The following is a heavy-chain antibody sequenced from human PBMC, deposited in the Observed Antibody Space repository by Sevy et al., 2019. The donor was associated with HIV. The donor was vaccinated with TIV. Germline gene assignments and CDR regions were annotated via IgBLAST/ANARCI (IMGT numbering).Heavy chain of an antibody. D-gene: IGHD6-13*01. V-gene: IGHV4-39*01. CDR1: GGSISSNSYY. Sequence: SESLSLTCTVSGGSISSNSYYWGWIRQPPGKGLEWIGNIYYTGSTHYNPSLKSRVTISVDTSKNQFSLKLSSVTAADTASCYCARMGQQLVRHAFDIWGQGTMVTVSS. J-gene: IGHJ3*02. CDR3: ARMGQQLVRHAFDI. CDR2: IYYTGST.